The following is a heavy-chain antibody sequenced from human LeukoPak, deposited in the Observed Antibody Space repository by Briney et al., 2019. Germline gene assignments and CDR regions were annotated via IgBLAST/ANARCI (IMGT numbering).Heavy chain of an antibody. V-gene: IGHV1-46*04. J-gene: IGHJ5*02. D-gene: IGHD2-2*01. CDR3: ARDGSDTKRSFDP. Sequence: DSVTLSCNASGYTFTTYYINWVRQPPGQGLEWMGIINPSVGNTIYTQQLQSRVTMTGDTSTSTVYMELSSLRSEDTAVYYCARDGSDTKRSFDPWGQGTLVTVSS. CDR2: INPSVGNT. CDR1: GYTFTTYY.